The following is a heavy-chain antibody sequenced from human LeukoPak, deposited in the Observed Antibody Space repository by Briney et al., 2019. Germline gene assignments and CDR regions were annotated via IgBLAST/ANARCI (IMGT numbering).Heavy chain of an antibody. Sequence: GGSLRLSCAASGFTFSNAWMSWVRQAPGKGLEWVGRIKSKTDGGTTDYAAPVKGRFTISRDDSKNTLYLQMNGLKTEDTAVYYCTTDWELNRYYYYYGMDVWGQGTTVTVSS. J-gene: IGHJ6*02. CDR2: IKSKTDGGTT. D-gene: IGHD1-26*01. CDR3: TTDWELNRYYYYYGMDV. CDR1: GFTFSNAW. V-gene: IGHV3-15*01.